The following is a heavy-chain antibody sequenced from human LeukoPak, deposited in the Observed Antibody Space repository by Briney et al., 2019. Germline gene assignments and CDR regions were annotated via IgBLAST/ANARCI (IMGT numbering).Heavy chain of an antibody. CDR3: ASRRDYYDGSGYPKNCFDP. CDR2: FDPEDWET. D-gene: IGHD3-22*01. Sequence: ASVNVSCKVSGYTLTELSMHWVRQAPGKGLEGMGGFDPEDWETIYAQKFQGRVTMTEDTSTDTAYLELSRLRYEDTAVYYCASRRDYYDGSGYPKNCFDPWGQGTLVTVSS. J-gene: IGHJ5*02. CDR1: GYTLTELS. V-gene: IGHV1-24*01.